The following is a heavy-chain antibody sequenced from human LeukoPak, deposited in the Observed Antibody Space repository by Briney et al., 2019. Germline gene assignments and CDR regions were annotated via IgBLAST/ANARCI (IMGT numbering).Heavy chain of an antibody. D-gene: IGHD2-2*01. J-gene: IGHJ6*02. Sequence: GGPLRLSCAASGFTFSSYWMSWVRQAPGKGLEWVANIKQDGSEKYYVDSVKGRFTISRDNAKNSLYLQMNSLRAEDTAVYYCARDACSSTSCYAGYYYGMDVWGQGTTVTVSS. V-gene: IGHV3-7*03. CDR2: IKQDGSEK. CDR1: GFTFSSYW. CDR3: ARDACSSTSCYAGYYYGMDV.